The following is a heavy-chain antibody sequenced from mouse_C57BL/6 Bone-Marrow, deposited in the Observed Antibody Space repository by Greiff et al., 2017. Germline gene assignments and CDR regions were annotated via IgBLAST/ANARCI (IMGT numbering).Heavy chain of an antibody. D-gene: IGHD1-1*01. CDR1: GYTFTSYW. J-gene: IGHJ2*01. CDR3: ARWYLLKDY. V-gene: IGHV1-64*01. Sequence: QVQLQQPGAALVKPGASVKLSCKASGYTFTSYWMHWVKQRPGQGLEWIGMIHPNSGSTNYNEKFKSKATLTVDNSSSTAYMQLSSLTSEDSAVYYCARWYLLKDYWGQGTTLTVSS. CDR2: IHPNSGST.